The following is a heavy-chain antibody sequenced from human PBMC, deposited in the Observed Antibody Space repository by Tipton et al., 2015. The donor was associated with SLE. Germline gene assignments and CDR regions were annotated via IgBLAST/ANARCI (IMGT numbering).Heavy chain of an antibody. V-gene: IGHV4-38-2*02. CDR1: GYSISSGFY. Sequence: TLSLTCTVSGYSISSGFYWSGIRRPPGRGLEWIGEINHSGSTNYNPSLKRRVTISVDTSKNQFSLKLSSVTAADTAVYYCARWVTFDYWGQGTLVTVSS. J-gene: IGHJ4*02. CDR3: ARWVTFDY. CDR2: INHSGST.